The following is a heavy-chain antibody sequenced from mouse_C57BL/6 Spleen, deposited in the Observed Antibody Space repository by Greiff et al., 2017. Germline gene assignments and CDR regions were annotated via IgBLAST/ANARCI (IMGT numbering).Heavy chain of an antibody. CDR1: GYTFTSYW. V-gene: IGHV1-50*01. CDR3: ARRGGSSLHYYAMDY. D-gene: IGHD1-1*01. CDR2: IDPSDSYT. Sequence: QVQLQQPGAELVKPGASVKLSCKASGYTFTSYWMQWVKQRPGQGLEWIGEIDPSDSYTNYNQKFKGKATLTVDTSSSTAYMQLSSLTSEDSAVYYCARRGGSSLHYYAMDYWGQGTSVTVSS. J-gene: IGHJ4*01.